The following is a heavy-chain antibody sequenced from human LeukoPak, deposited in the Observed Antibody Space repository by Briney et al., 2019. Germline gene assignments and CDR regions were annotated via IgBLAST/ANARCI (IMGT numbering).Heavy chain of an antibody. D-gene: IGHD3-22*01. CDR1: GFTFSSYG. CDR3: AREDSSYYYDSSGYLGGPDY. V-gene: IGHV3-30*02. J-gene: IGHJ4*02. Sequence: GGSLRLSCAASGFTFSSYGMHWVRQAPGKGLEWVSFIRYDGSNEYYADSVRGRFTISRDNSKNTLYLQMGSLRAEDMAVYYCAREDSSYYYDSSGYLGGPDYWGQGTLVTVSS. CDR2: IRYDGSNE.